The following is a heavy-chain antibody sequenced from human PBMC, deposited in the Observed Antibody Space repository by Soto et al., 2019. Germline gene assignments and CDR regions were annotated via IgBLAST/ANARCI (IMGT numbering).Heavy chain of an antibody. Sequence: PSETLSLTCTVSGGSISSYYWSWIRQPPGKGLEWIGYIYYSGSTNYNPSLKSRVTISVDTSKNQFSLKLSSVTAADTAVYYCARGSREDCSSTRCYGYWFDPWGQGTLVTVSS. J-gene: IGHJ5*02. V-gene: IGHV4-59*01. CDR2: IYYSGST. D-gene: IGHD2-2*01. CDR1: GGSISSYY. CDR3: ARGSREDCSSTRCYGYWFDP.